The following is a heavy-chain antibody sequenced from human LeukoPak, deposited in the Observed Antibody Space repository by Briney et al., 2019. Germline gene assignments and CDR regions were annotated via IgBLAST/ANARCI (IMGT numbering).Heavy chain of an antibody. CDR1: GFTFSSYA. CDR2: ISGSGGST. D-gene: IGHD3-10*01. Sequence: GGSLRLSCAASGFTFSSYAMSWVRQAPGKGLEWVSAISGSGGSTYYADSVEGRFTISRDNSKNTLYLQMNSLRAEDTAVYYCAKDEPYGSGSYYPGGFDPWGQGTLVTVSS. V-gene: IGHV3-23*01. J-gene: IGHJ5*02. CDR3: AKDEPYGSGSYYPGGFDP.